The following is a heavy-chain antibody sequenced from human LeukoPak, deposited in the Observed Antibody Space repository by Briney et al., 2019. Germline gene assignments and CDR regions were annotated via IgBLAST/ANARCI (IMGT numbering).Heavy chain of an antibody. CDR3: LGAKQWLSFDL. D-gene: IGHD3-22*01. CDR2: IYTSGST. V-gene: IGHV4-4*07. J-gene: IGHJ3*01. Sequence: PSETLSLTCTVSGGSISSYYWSWIRQPAGKGLEWIGRIYTSGSTNYNPSLESRVTISVDTSKNQFSLRLSSVTAADTAVYFCLGAKQWLSFDLWGQGTMVTVSS. CDR1: GGSISSYY.